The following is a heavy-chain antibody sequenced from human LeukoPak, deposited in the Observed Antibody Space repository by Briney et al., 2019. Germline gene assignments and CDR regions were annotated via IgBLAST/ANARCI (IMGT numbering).Heavy chain of an antibody. CDR2: INPNSGGT. D-gene: IGHD6-19*01. Sequence: GESLKISCKGSGYRFTSYWIGWVRQAPGQGLEWMGWINPNSGGTNYAQKFQGRVTMTRDTSISTAYMELSRLRSDDTAVYYCARTQLSSGWLVVSYWGQGTLVTVSS. V-gene: IGHV1-2*02. CDR1: GYRFTSYW. CDR3: ARTQLSSGWLVVSY. J-gene: IGHJ4*02.